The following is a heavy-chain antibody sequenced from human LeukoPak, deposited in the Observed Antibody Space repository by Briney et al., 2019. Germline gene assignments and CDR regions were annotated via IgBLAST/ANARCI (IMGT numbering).Heavy chain of an antibody. CDR2: IYYSGST. D-gene: IGHD4-11*01. Sequence: SETLSLTCTVSGGSISSYYWSWIRQPPGKGLEWIGYIYYSGSTNYNPSLKSRVTISVDTSKNQFSLKLSSVTAADTAVYYCARGTTVTTLDWFDPWGQGTLVTVSS. CDR3: ARGTTVTTLDWFDP. V-gene: IGHV4-59*12. CDR1: GGSISSYY. J-gene: IGHJ5*02.